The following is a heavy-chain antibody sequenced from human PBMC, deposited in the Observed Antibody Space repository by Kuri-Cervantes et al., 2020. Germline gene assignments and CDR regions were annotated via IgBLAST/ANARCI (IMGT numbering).Heavy chain of an antibody. CDR2: IYSGGST. J-gene: IGHJ6*03. CDR3: ARGRYCSAGSCYNYYYYHNMDV. D-gene: IGHD2-15*01. V-gene: IGHV3-53*05. Sequence: GGSLRLSCAASGFTVSSNYMSWVRQAPGKGLEWVPVIYSGGSTYYADSVKGRFTISRDNSKNTLYLQMNSLRAEDTAVYYCARGRYCSAGSCYNYYYYHNMDVWGKGTTVTVSS. CDR1: GFTVSSNY.